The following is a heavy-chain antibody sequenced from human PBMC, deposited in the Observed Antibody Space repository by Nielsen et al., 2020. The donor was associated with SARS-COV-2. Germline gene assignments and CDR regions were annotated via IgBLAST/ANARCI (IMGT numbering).Heavy chain of an antibody. CDR1: GLTFSSYA. Sequence: GESLKISCAASGLTFSSYAMSWVRQAPGKGLEWVSATSGSGGSTYYADSVKGRFTISRDNSKNTLYLQMNSLRAEDTAVYYCAKVQLAFDYWGQGTLVTVSS. CDR2: TSGSGGST. V-gene: IGHV3-23*01. J-gene: IGHJ4*02. D-gene: IGHD2-2*01. CDR3: AKVQLAFDY.